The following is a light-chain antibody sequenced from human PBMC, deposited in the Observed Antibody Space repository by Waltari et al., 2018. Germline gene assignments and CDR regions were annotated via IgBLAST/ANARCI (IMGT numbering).Light chain of an antibody. J-gene: IGKJ1*01. Sequence: MTQSPATLSVSPGERATLSCRASQSVSSNLAWYQQKPGQAPRLLIYGASTRATGIPARFSGSGSGTEFTLTISSLQSEDFAVYYCQQYNNWPPWTFGQGTKVEIK. V-gene: IGKV3-15*01. CDR2: GAS. CDR3: QQYNNWPPWT. CDR1: QSVSSN.